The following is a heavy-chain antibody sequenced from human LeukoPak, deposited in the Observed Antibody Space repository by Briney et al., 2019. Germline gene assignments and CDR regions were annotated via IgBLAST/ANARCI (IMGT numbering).Heavy chain of an antibody. CDR1: GFTFSSYG. D-gene: IGHD6-13*01. J-gene: IGHJ4*02. CDR3: AKDRSGSWSFDY. CDR2: ISYDGSNK. Sequence: GRSLRLSCAASGFTFSSYGMHWVRQAPGKGLEWVAVISYDGSNKYYADSVKGRFTISRDNSKNTLYLQMNSLRAEDTAVYYCAKDRSGSWSFDYWGQGTLVTVSS. V-gene: IGHV3-30*18.